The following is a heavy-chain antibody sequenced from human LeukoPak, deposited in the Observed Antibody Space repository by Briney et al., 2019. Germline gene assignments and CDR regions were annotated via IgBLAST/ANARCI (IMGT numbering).Heavy chain of an antibody. CDR3: AVQHVAFDY. V-gene: IGHV3-48*03. Sequence: PGGSLRLSCAASGFTFSSYEMNWVRQAPGKGLEWVSYISSSGSTIYYADSVKGRFTISRDNAKNSPYLQMNSLRAEDTAVYYCAVQHVAFDYWGQGTLVTVSS. CDR1: GFTFSSYE. D-gene: IGHD1-1*01. J-gene: IGHJ4*02. CDR2: ISSSGSTI.